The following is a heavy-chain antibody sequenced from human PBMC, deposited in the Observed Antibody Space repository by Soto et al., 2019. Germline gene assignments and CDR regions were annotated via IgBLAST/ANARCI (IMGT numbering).Heavy chain of an antibody. CDR2: ISTNGRST. CDR3: LRDIFGVVIFDS. V-gene: IGHV3-64D*06. J-gene: IGHJ4*02. CDR1: GVIFSDSA. Sequence: PWGALRLSCAASGVIFSDSAMHWVRQSPGKRLEYVSAISTNGRSTYYADSVKGRFTISRDNSKNTVHLQMSSLRTEDTAIYYCLRDIFGVVIFDSWGQGTPVTVS. D-gene: IGHD3-3*01.